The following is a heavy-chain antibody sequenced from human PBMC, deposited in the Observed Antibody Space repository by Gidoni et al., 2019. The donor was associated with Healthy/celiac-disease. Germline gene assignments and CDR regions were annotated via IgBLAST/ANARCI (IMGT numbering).Heavy chain of an antibody. V-gene: IGHV4-39*01. CDR1: GGSIRSNIYY. CDR3: ARPSKGGDGPTWFDP. Sequence: QLQLQESGPGLVKPSETLSLPCTVSGGSIRSNIYYWGGISQPPGKGLEWIGSIYYSGSTYYNPSVKCRVTMSGDTSQNQFSLKLSSVTAADTAVYYGARPSKGGDGPTWFDPWGQGTLVTVSS. J-gene: IGHJ5*02. D-gene: IGHD2-21*02. CDR2: IYYSGST.